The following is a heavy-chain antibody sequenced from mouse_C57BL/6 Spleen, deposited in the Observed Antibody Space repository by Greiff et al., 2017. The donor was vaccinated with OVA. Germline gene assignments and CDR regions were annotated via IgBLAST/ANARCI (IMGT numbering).Heavy chain of an antibody. CDR3: ARSLLREGFDV. Sequence: QVTLKESGPGILQSSQTLSLTCSFSGFSLSTSGMGVSWIRQPSGKGLEWLAHIYWDDDKRYNPSLKSRLTISKDTSRNQVFLKITSVDTADTATYYCARSLLREGFDVWGTGTTVTVSS. CDR2: IYWDDDK. V-gene: IGHV8-12*01. D-gene: IGHD1-1*01. J-gene: IGHJ1*03. CDR1: GFSLSTSGMG.